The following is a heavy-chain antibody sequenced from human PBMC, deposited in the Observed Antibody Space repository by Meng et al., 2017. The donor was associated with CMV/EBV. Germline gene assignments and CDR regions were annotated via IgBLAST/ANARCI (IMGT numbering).Heavy chain of an antibody. D-gene: IGHD1-26*01. CDR1: GFTFDDYA. CDR2: ISWNSGSI. J-gene: IGHJ6*02. Sequence: SLKISCAASGFTFDDYAMHWVRQGPGKGLEWVSGISWNSGSIVYADSVKGRFTISRDNAKNSLYLQMNSLRAEDTAVYYCARDLQWDSPGYGMDVWGQGTTVTVSS. CDR3: ARDLQWDSPGYGMDV. V-gene: IGHV3-9*01.